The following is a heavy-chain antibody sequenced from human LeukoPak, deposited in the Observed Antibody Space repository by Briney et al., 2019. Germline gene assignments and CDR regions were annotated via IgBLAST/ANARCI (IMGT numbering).Heavy chain of an antibody. Sequence: PSETLSLTCTVSGGSISSSAYHWGWIRQPPGKGLEWIGSIYYSGSTYYNPSLKSRATISVDTSKNQFSLKLSSVTAADTAVYYCARERRSAALVGATIYFDYWGQGTLVTVSS. CDR1: GGSISSSAYH. CDR3: ARERRSAALVGATIYFDY. J-gene: IGHJ4*02. V-gene: IGHV4-39*07. CDR2: IYYSGST. D-gene: IGHD1-26*01.